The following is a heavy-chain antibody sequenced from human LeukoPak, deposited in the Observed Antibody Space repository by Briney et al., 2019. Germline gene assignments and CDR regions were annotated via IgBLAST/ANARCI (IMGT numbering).Heavy chain of an antibody. D-gene: IGHD3-10*01. J-gene: IGHJ4*02. V-gene: IGHV3-9*01. CDR3: AKVRSAFRFGDVGPDY. Sequence: PGRSLRLSWAASGFTFDDYSIHWVRQAPGKGLEWVSGISWNSGSIAYVDSVKGRFTISRDSAKNSLYLQMNSLRPEDTALYYCAKVRSAFRFGDVGPDYWGQGTLVTVSS. CDR1: GFTFDDYS. CDR2: ISWNSGSI.